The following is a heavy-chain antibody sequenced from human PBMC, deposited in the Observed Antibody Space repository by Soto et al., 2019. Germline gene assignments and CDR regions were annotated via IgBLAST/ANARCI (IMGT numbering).Heavy chain of an antibody. V-gene: IGHV3-48*03. CDR2: ISGTGSTI. CDR1: GFPFRSFE. CDR3: ARGDGYSSGGQNY. J-gene: IGHJ4*02. Sequence: EVQLVESGGGVVQPGGSLRLSCTVSGFPFRSFEMNWVRQAPGKGLEWISHISGTGSTIKYADSVKGRFTISRENAKNSLFLQMHSLRGEDTAVYYCARGDGYSSGGQNYWGQGTLVIVSA. D-gene: IGHD6-19*01.